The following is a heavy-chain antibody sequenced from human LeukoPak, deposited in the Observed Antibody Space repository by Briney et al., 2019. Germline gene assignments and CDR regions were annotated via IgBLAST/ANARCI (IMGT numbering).Heavy chain of an antibody. V-gene: IGHV4-59*01. CDR3: ARDRTRITRGAFDI. CDR1: GDSISSYY. Sequence: SETLSLTCTVSGDSISSYYWSWVRQPPGRDLEWIGYFYNSGGTNYNPSLKSRVTISVDTSKNHFSLRLSSVTAADTAVYYCARDRTRITRGAFDIWGQGTMVTVSS. J-gene: IGHJ3*02. CDR2: FYNSGGT. D-gene: IGHD1-20*01.